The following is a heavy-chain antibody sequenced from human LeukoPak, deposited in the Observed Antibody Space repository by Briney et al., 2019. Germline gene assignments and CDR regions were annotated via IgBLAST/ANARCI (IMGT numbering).Heavy chain of an antibody. V-gene: IGHV1-69*13. CDR3: ARGPTRDYYDSSGPFDY. CDR2: IIPIFGTA. J-gene: IGHJ4*02. Sequence: SVKVSCKASGGTFSSYAISWVQQAPGQGLEWMGGIIPIFGTANYAQKFQGRVTITADESTSTAYMELSSLRSEDTAVYYCARGPTRDYYDSSGPFDYWGQGTLVTVSS. CDR1: GGTFSSYA. D-gene: IGHD3-22*01.